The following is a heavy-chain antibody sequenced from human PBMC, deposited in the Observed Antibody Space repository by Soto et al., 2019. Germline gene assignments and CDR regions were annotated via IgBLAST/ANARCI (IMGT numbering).Heavy chain of an antibody. CDR3: TRRYCYNNGCLIDY. CDR1: GFTFDAYQ. Sequence: PGGSLRLSCAASGFTFDAYQMSWVRQAPVKGLEWLSYIRNDGGTTYDADSVKGRFTVSRDNAKNSMYLQMKSLRVEDTGVYYCTRRYCYNNGCLIDYWGQGTLVTVSS. CDR2: IRNDGGTT. D-gene: IGHD3-16*02. J-gene: IGHJ4*02. V-gene: IGHV3-48*03.